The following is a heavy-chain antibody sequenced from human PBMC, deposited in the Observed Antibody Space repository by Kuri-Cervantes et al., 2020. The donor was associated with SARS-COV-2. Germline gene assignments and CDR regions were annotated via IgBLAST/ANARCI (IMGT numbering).Heavy chain of an antibody. CDR1: GFTFSSYN. CDR2: ISSSSSTI. CDR3: ATVSDYYDSSGYFLDFDY. J-gene: IGHJ4*02. Sequence: GGSLRLSCAASGFTFSSYNMNWVRQAPGKGLEWVSYISSSSSTIYYADSVKGRFTISRDNAKNSLYLQMNSLRAEDTAVHYCATVSDYYDSSGYFLDFDYWGQGTLVTVSS. D-gene: IGHD3-22*01. V-gene: IGHV3-48*04.